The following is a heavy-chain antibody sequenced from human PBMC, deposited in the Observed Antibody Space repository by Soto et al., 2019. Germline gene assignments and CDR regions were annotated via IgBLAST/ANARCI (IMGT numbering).Heavy chain of an antibody. J-gene: IGHJ6*02. CDR2: ISGSGGST. CDR1: VFTFSSYA. V-gene: IGHV3-23*01. Sequence: WWSLRLSCSASVFTFSSYAMSWCRQAPGKGLEWVSAISGSGGSTYYADSVKGRFTISRDNSKNTLYLQMNSLRAEDTAVYYCAKIYGSGSYYRFGSLDVWGQGTTVTVSS. D-gene: IGHD3-10*01. CDR3: AKIYGSGSYYRFGSLDV.